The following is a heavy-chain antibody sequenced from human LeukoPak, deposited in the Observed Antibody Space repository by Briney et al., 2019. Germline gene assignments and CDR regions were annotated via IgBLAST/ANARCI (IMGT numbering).Heavy chain of an antibody. Sequence: GASVKVSCKASGYTFTGYYMHWVRQAPGQGLEWMGWINPNSGGTNYAQKFQGRVTMTRDTSISTAYMELSRLRSDDTAVYYCARGGSTRATYYDSSGYYYFDYWGQGTLVTVSS. CDR2: INPNSGGT. J-gene: IGHJ4*02. CDR1: GYTFTGYY. CDR3: ARGGSTRATYYDSSGYYYFDY. D-gene: IGHD3-22*01. V-gene: IGHV1-2*02.